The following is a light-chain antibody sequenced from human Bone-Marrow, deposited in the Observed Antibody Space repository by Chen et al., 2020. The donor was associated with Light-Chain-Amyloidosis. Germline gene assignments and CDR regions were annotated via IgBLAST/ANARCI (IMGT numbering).Light chain of an antibody. J-gene: IGLJ3*02. V-gene: IGLV6-57*01. CDR2: AYD. CDR3: QEYRGRCQGV. Sequence: NFMLTQPHSVSESPGKTVIISCTRSSGSIATNYVQWYQQRPGSSPTTVIYAYDQRPSGVPDRFSGTMKRSYNVAELTSSGQKTEDEDGYYCQEYRGRCQGVIGGWTKRTVL. CDR1: SGSIATNY.